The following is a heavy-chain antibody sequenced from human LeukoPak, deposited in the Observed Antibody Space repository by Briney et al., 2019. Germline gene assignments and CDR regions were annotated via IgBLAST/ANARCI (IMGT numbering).Heavy chain of an antibody. CDR3: ALKTVAGTFDI. V-gene: IGHV4-61*02. CDR2: IYTSGST. CDR1: GGSISSGSDY. Sequence: PSETLSLTCTVSGGSISSGSDYWSWIRKPAGKGLEWIGRIYTSGSTNYNPSLKSRVTISVDTSKNQFSLKLSSVTAADTAVYYCALKTVAGTFDIWGQGTMVTVSS. D-gene: IGHD6-19*01. J-gene: IGHJ3*02.